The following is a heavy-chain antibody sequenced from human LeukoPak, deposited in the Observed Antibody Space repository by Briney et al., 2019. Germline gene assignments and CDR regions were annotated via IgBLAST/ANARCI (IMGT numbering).Heavy chain of an antibody. CDR2: ISSSSSSI. J-gene: IGHJ4*02. D-gene: IGHD6-6*01. V-gene: IGHV3-48*01. Sequence: GGSLRLSCAASGFTFSNYGMDWVRQAPGKGLEWVSYISSSSSSIYYADSVKGRFTISRDNAKNSLFLQMNSLRAEDTAVYYCARGGAARPDYWGQGTLVTVSS. CDR1: GFTFSNYG. CDR3: ARGGAARPDY.